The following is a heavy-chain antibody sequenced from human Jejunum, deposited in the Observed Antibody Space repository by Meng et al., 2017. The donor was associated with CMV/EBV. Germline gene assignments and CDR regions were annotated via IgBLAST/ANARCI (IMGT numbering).Heavy chain of an antibody. CDR1: VRDNY. D-gene: IGHD2-8*01. CDR2: LYTFGTT. J-gene: IGHJ4*02. CDR3: AREKFCTPACSSVFDH. Sequence: VRDNYMSWVRQAPGKGLEWVAGLYTFGTTSYADSVKGRFTFSRDSSKNTLYLQMDSLRAEDTAVYYCAREKFCTPACSSVFDHWGQGTLVTVSS. V-gene: IGHV3-53*01.